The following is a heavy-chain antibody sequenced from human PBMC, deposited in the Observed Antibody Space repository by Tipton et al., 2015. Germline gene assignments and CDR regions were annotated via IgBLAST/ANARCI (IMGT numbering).Heavy chain of an antibody. CDR2: IYPGDSDT. V-gene: IGHV5-51*01. J-gene: IGHJ4*02. CDR1: GDSFSNYW. D-gene: IGHD3-10*01. CDR3: ARRWGSDGSGNFDY. Sequence: VQLVQSGAEVKKPGESLKISCKGSGDSFSNYWIGWVRRMPENGLEWMGLIYPGDSDTKYSPSFQGQVTISADKSISTAYLQWSSLKASDTAVYYCARRWGSDGSGNFDYWGQGTLVTVSS.